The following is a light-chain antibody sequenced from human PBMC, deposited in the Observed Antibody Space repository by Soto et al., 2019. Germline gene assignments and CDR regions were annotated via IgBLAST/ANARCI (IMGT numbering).Light chain of an antibody. J-gene: IGLJ3*02. CDR3: QTWGTGIVV. CDR2: LNSDGTH. V-gene: IGLV4-69*01. Sequence: QLVLTQSPSASASLGASVKLTCTLSSGHSYYAIAWHQQQPEKGPRYLMKLNSDGTHTNGDGIPDRFSGSSSGAERYLTISSLQSEDEADYYCQTWGTGIVVFGGGTQLTVL. CDR1: SGHSYYA.